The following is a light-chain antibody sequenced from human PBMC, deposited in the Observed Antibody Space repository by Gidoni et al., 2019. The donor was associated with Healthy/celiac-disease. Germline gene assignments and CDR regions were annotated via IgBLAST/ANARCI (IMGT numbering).Light chain of an antibody. V-gene: IGLV2-14*01. CDR2: EVS. J-gene: IGLJ3*02. CDR3: SSYTSSSTWV. Sequence: QSALTPPASVSASPAHPITIPCTATSSDVGGYNYVSWYHQHPGKAPKIMIYEVSNPPSGVSNRFAGSKSGNTASLTISGLQAEDEAEYYCSSYTSSSTWVFGGGTKLTVL. CDR1: SSDVGGYNY.